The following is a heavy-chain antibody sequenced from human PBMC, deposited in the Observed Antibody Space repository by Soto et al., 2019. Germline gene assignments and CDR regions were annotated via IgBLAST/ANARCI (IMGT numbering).Heavy chain of an antibody. CDR2: ISAYNGNT. J-gene: IGHJ4*02. D-gene: IGHD2-2*01. CDR1: GYTFSYYG. Sequence: ASVKVSWKASGYTFSYYGVSWVRQAPGQGLEWMGWISAYNGNTKYAQKLQGRVTMTTDTSTSAAYMELRSLRSDDTAVYYCARVEGIVVVPAAMDYWGQGTLVTVSS. CDR3: ARVEGIVVVPAAMDY. V-gene: IGHV1-18*04.